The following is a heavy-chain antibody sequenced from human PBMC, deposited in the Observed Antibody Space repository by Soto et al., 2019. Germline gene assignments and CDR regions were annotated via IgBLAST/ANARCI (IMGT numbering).Heavy chain of an antibody. Sequence: GGSLRLSCAASGFTFSGSAMHWVRQASGKGLEWVGRIRSKANSYATAYAASVKGRFTISRDDSKNTAYLQMNSLKTEDTAVYYCTSQPSVAAHYYYYGMDVWGQGTTVTVSS. CDR3: TSQPSVAAHYYYYGMDV. D-gene: IGHD6-19*01. CDR2: IRSKANSYAT. J-gene: IGHJ6*02. CDR1: GFTFSGSA. V-gene: IGHV3-73*01.